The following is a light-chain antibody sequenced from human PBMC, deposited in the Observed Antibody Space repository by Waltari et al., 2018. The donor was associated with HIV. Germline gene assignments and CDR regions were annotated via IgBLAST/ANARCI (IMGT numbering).Light chain of an antibody. CDR3: ASNRLDYTLI. CDR2: DIN. Sequence: QSALTQPASVSGFLGQSINISCTGISTDSRFYQYVSWDQQYPGTIPRLIIVDINNRPSGVSDYFSGSRSGNSASLSLSGLQSGDEAHYYCASNRLDYTLIVGGGTKLTVL. J-gene: IGLJ2*01. CDR1: STDSRFYQY. V-gene: IGLV2-14*03.